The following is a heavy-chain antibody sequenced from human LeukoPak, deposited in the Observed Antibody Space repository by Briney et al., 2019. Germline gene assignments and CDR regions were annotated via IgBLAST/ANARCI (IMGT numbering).Heavy chain of an antibody. Sequence: GGSLRLSCAASGFTFSSYAMNWVRQAPGKGLEWVSGTGSTGVGTFYADSVKGRFTISRDNTKNTLYLQMNSLRAEDTAVYYCVRESPVAAVGRSWFDPWGQGTLVTVSS. D-gene: IGHD6-13*01. CDR1: GFTFSSYA. CDR2: TGSTGVGT. V-gene: IGHV3-23*01. J-gene: IGHJ5*02. CDR3: VRESPVAAVGRSWFDP.